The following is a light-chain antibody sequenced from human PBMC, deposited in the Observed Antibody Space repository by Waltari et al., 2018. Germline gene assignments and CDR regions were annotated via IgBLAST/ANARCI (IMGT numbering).Light chain of an antibody. Sequence: QSALTQPASVSGSPGQSIAISCTGSISDIGRYNFVSWYQTHPGTAPKLIIYEVSKRPSGVSLRFSGSKTGSTASLTISGLQAEDETTYYCCSYTSTSTYVFGNGTKVAVL. CDR2: EVS. V-gene: IGLV2-14*01. CDR1: ISDIGRYNF. J-gene: IGLJ1*01. CDR3: CSYTSTSTYV.